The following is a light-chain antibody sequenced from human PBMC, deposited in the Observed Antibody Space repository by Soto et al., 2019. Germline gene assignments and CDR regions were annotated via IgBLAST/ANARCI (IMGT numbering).Light chain of an antibody. CDR2: TND. CDR3: AAWDDSLSAVV. J-gene: IGLJ2*01. V-gene: IGLV1-47*02. Sequence: QAVVTQPPSASGTPGQRVTISCSGSSSNIGSNYVYWYHQLPGAAPRLLIYTNDHRPSGVPDRFSGSKSGTSASLAISGLRSEDEADYYCAAWDDSLSAVVFGGGTKLTVL. CDR1: SSNIGSNY.